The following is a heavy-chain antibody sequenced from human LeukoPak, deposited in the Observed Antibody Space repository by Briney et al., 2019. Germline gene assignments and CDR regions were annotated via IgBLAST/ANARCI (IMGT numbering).Heavy chain of an antibody. V-gene: IGHV4-39*07. D-gene: IGHD1-26*01. CDR2: IYDSGST. CDR3: AISRSGSYYYYGMDV. Sequence: PSETLSLTCTVSGGSIRSSYYYWGWIRQPPGKGLEWIGSIYDSGSTNYNPSLKSRVTISVDKSKNQFSLKLSSVTAADTAVYYCAISRSGSYYYYGMDVWGQGTTVTVSS. J-gene: IGHJ6*02. CDR1: GGSIRSSYYY.